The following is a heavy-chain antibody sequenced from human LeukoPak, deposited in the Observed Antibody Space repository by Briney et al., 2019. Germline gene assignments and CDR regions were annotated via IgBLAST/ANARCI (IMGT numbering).Heavy chain of an antibody. Sequence: GGSLRLSCAASGFTFSSYWMHWVRQAPGKGLVWVSRIKSDGSSTSYADSVKGRFTISRDNAKNTLYLQMNSLRTEDTAVYYCARRSAVVGTLDYWGQGTPVTVSS. J-gene: IGHJ4*02. CDR1: GFTFSSYW. D-gene: IGHD6-19*01. CDR3: ARRSAVVGTLDY. CDR2: IKSDGSST. V-gene: IGHV3-74*01.